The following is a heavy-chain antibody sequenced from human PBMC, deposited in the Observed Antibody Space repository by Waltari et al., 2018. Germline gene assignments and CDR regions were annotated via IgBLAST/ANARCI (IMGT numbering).Heavy chain of an antibody. CDR1: GASISSSY. V-gene: IGHV4-59*08. J-gene: IGHJ4*02. D-gene: IGHD6-19*01. CDR3: ARLVSGAVYHDY. Sequence: QVLLQESGPGLVKPSETLSLTCTVSGASISSSYWSWIRQPPGKGLEWIGYIYYSRSTNYSPSLNSRVTISIDTSNHPFSLKLTSGTAADTAVYYCARLVSGAVYHDYWGQGALVTVSS. CDR2: IYYSRST.